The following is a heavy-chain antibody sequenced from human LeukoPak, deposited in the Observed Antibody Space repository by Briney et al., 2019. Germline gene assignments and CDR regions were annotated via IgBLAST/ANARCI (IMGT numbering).Heavy chain of an antibody. CDR3: STEDKYCTTTTCGDY. CDR2: INPNSGGT. V-gene: IGHV1-2*02. J-gene: IGHJ4*02. CDR1: GYTFTGYY. D-gene: IGHD2-2*01. Sequence: ASVKVSCKASGYTFTGYYMHWVRQAPGQGLEWMGSINPNSGGTNYAQKFHGRVTMTRDTSISTAYLELSGLTSDDTAVYYCSTEDKYCTTTTCGDYWGQGTLVTVSS.